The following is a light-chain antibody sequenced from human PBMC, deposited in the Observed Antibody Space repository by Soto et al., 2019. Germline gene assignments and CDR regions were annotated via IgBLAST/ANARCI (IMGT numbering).Light chain of an antibody. CDR2: DVS. CDR3: SSYTSSSTLYVV. J-gene: IGLJ2*01. V-gene: IGLV2-14*01. CDR1: SSDIGGYNY. Sequence: QSVLTQPASVSGSPGQSITIPCTGTSSDIGGYNYVSWYQQHPGKAPKLMIYDVSNRPSGVSNRFSGSKSGNTASLTISGLQAEDEADYCCSSYTSSSTLYVVFGGGTKLTVL.